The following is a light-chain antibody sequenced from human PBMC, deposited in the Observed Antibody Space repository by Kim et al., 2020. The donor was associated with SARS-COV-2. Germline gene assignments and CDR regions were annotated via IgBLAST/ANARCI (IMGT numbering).Light chain of an antibody. CDR3: GTWDNSLGVVT. V-gene: IGLV1-51*01. Sequence: SAAPGQEVTNSCPNVKFSSVSLYPQPPGKAPRLIIYDTYERHSGIPDRFSGSKSGTSATLDITGLQTGDEAEYYCGTWDNSLGVVTFGGGTQLTVL. J-gene: IGLJ2*01. CDR2: DTY. CDR1: NVKFSS.